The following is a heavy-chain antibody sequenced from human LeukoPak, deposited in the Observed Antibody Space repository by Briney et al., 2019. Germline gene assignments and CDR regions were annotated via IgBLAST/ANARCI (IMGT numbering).Heavy chain of an antibody. CDR3: ARDQDCGGDRSWGYYGMDV. Sequence: PGGSLRLSCAASGFTFSSYAMRWVRQAPGKGLEWVSVIYSGGSTYYADSVKGRFTISRDNSKNTLYLQMNSLRAEHTAVYYCARDQDCGGDRSWGYYGMDVWGQGTTVTVSS. CDR2: IYSGGST. J-gene: IGHJ6*02. D-gene: IGHD2-21*02. CDR1: GFTFSSYA. V-gene: IGHV3-66*01.